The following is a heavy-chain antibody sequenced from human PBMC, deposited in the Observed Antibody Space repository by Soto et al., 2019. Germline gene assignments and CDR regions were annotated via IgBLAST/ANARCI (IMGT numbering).Heavy chain of an antibody. Sequence: RASVKVSCKASGGTFSSFAISWVRQAPGQGLEWMGGIIPIFGTANYEQKFQGRVTITADESTSTAYMELSSLRSEETAVYYCARQRTDIVVVPASGGMDFWGQGTTVTVSS. CDR3: ARQRTDIVVVPASGGMDF. J-gene: IGHJ6*02. CDR1: GGTFSSFA. CDR2: IIPIFGTA. V-gene: IGHV1-69*13. D-gene: IGHD2-2*01.